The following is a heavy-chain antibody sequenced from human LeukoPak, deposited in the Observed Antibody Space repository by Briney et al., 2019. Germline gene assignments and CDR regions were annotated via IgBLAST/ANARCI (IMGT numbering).Heavy chain of an antibody. CDR1: GFTFSSYG. V-gene: IGHV3-30*02. J-gene: IGHJ4*02. D-gene: IGHD3-22*01. CDR3: AKDDSSGYYYFDY. CDR2: IRYDGSNK. Sequence: TGGSLRLSCAASGFTFSSYGMHWVRQAPGKGLEWVAFIRYDGSNKYYADSVKGRFTISRDNSKNTLYLQTNSLRAEDTAVYYCAKDDSSGYYYFDYWGQGTLVTVPS.